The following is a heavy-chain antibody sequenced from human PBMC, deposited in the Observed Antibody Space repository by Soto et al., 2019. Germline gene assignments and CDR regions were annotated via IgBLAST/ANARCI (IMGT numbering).Heavy chain of an antibody. Sequence: PGESLKISCKGSGYSFTSYWIGWVRQMPGKGLEWMGIIYPGDSDTRYSPSFQGQVTISADKSISTAYLQWSSLKASDTAMYYYARRGGYYYDSSGYYGMDVWGQGTTVTVSS. D-gene: IGHD3-22*01. CDR2: IYPGDSDT. V-gene: IGHV5-51*01. CDR3: ARRGGYYYDSSGYYGMDV. CDR1: GYSFTSYW. J-gene: IGHJ6*02.